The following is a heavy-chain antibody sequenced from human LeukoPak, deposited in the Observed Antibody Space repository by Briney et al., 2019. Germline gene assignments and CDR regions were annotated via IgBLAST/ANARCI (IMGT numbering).Heavy chain of an antibody. CDR2: IYYSGST. D-gene: IGHD5-12*01. J-gene: IGHJ4*02. Sequence: SETLSPTCTVSGGSNSSGGYYWSWIRQHPGKGLEWIGYIYYSGSTYYNPSLKSRVTISVDTSKNQFSLKLSSVTAADTAVYYCARVAGYSGRPKGYFDYWGQGTLVTVSS. CDR1: GGSNSSGGYY. CDR3: ARVAGYSGRPKGYFDY. V-gene: IGHV4-31*03.